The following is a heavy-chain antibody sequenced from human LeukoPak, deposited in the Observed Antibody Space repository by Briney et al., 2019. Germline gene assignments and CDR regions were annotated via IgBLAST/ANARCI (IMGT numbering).Heavy chain of an antibody. Sequence: GGSLRLSCAASGFTFSRYAMSWVRQSPGKGLEWVSAMSGSGGNTYSADSVKGRFTISRDNAKNTLYLQMSGLRAEDTAVYFCARVLPGLITGNFDYWGQGTLVTVSS. CDR3: ARVLPGLITGNFDY. V-gene: IGHV3-23*01. CDR2: MSGSGGNT. D-gene: IGHD1-20*01. J-gene: IGHJ4*02. CDR1: GFTFSRYA.